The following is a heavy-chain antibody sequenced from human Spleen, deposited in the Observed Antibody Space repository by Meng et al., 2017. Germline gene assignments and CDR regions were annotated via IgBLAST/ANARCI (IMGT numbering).Heavy chain of an antibody. V-gene: IGHV1-2*06. CDR1: GYIFTGNY. CDR2: INTFSGDT. CDR3: ARVDWGIDY. D-gene: IGHD3-16*01. J-gene: IGHJ4*02. Sequence: QGQLVQSGAEVRKPGASVKVSCKASGYIFTGNYIHWVRQAPGQGLEWMGRINTFSGDTNHAQKFQGRVAMTRDTSITTAYMELSRLTSDDTAVYYCARVDWGIDYWGQGTLVTVSS.